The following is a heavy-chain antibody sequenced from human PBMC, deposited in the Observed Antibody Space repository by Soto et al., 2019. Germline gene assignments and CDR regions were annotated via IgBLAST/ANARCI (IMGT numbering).Heavy chain of an antibody. D-gene: IGHD5-12*01. CDR3: ARDLPQRWLQLPKYGMDV. CDR2: ISSSSSYI. V-gene: IGHV3-21*01. Sequence: WGSLRLSCAASGLTFSSYSMNWVSQDQGKGLEWVSSISSSSSYIYYADSVKGRFTISRDNAKNSLYLQMNSLRAEDTAVYYFARDLPQRWLQLPKYGMDVWGQGTTVTVSS. J-gene: IGHJ6*02. CDR1: GLTFSSYS.